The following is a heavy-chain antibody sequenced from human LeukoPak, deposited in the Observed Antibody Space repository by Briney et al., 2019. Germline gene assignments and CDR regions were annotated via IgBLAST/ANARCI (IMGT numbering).Heavy chain of an antibody. Sequence: SQTLSLTCTVSGGSISSGSYYWSWIRQPAGKGLEWIGRIYTSGSTNYNPSLKSRVTISVDTSKNQFSLKLSSVTAADPAVYYCARGYGDYYYYMDVWGKGTTVTVSS. V-gene: IGHV4-61*02. CDR3: ARGYGDYYYYMDV. CDR2: IYTSGST. D-gene: IGHD4-17*01. CDR1: GGSISSGSYY. J-gene: IGHJ6*03.